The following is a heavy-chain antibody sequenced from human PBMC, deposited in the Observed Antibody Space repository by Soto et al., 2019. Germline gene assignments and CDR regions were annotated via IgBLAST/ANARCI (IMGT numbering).Heavy chain of an antibody. J-gene: IGHJ4*02. CDR1: GFTVSSNY. V-gene: IGHV3-66*01. Sequence: EVQLVESGGGLVQPGGSLRLSCAASGFTVSSNYMTWVRQAPGKGLEWVSLIYSGGSTYYADSVRGRFTISRDNSKNTLYLQMNSLRGEDTAVYYCAIAGVCTSTSCYGDYWGQGTLVTVSS. D-gene: IGHD2-2*01. CDR3: AIAGVCTSTSCYGDY. CDR2: IYSGGST.